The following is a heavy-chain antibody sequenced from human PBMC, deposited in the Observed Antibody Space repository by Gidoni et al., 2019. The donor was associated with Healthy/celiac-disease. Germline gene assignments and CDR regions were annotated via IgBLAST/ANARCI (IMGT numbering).Heavy chain of an antibody. V-gene: IGHV3-64D*06. D-gene: IGHD5-18*01. Sequence: EVQLVESGGGLVQPGGSLRLSCSASGFTFSSYAMHWVRQAPGKGLEYVSASSSNGGSTYYAESVKGRFTISRDNSKNTLYLQMSSLRAEDTAVYYCVKDLLGYSYGHNDYWGQGTLVTVSS. CDR3: VKDLLGYSYGHNDY. CDR2: SSSNGGST. CDR1: GFTFSSYA. J-gene: IGHJ4*02.